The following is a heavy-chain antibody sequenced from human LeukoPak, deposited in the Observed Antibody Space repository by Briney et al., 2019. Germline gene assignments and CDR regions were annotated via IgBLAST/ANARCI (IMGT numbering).Heavy chain of an antibody. CDR2: IYHSGST. CDR3: ARVEWGIADFGLDYYYYYMDV. D-gene: IGHD6-13*01. CDR1: GGSISRSNW. Sequence: SETLSLTCAVSGGSISRSNWWSWVRQPPGKGLEWIGEIYHSGSTNYNPSLKSRVTISVDKSKNQFSLKLSSVTAADTAVYYCARVEWGIADFGLDYYYYYMDVWGKGTTVTISS. J-gene: IGHJ6*03. V-gene: IGHV4-4*02.